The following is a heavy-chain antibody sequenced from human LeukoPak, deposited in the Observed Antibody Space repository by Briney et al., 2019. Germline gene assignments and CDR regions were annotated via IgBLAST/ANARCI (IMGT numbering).Heavy chain of an antibody. CDR1: GFSFSNAW. D-gene: IGHD6-13*01. CDR3: TTSDTYSSSWYGRDAFDI. V-gene: IGHV3-15*01. Sequence: GGSLRLSCAASGFSFSNAWMSWVRQAPGKGLEWVGRIKSKADGRTTDYAAAVKGRFTISRDDSKHTLYLQMTSLKTEDTAVYYCTTSDTYSSSWYGRDAFDIWGQGTMVSVSS. CDR2: IKSKADGRTT. J-gene: IGHJ3*02.